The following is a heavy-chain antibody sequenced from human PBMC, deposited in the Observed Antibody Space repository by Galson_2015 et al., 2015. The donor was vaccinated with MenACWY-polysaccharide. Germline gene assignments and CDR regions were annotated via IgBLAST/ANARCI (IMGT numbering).Heavy chain of an antibody. Sequence: LRLSCAASGFTFSSYAMHWVRQVPGKGLEWVAVVASDGRDKHHTDSVKGRFTISRDNSKNTLYLQMNSLTSEDTALYYCARDLRRIADYYFDYWGQGALVTVSS. CDR3: ARDLRRIADYYFDY. D-gene: IGHD6-13*01. CDR2: VASDGRDK. CDR1: GFTFSSYA. J-gene: IGHJ4*02. V-gene: IGHV3-30*03.